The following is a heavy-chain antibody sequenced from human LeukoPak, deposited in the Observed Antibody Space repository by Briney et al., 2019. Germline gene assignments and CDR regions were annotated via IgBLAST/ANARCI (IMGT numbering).Heavy chain of an antibody. Sequence: GSVKVSFKASGYTFTSYDINWVRQATGQGLEWMGWMNPNSGNTGYAQKFQGRVTMTRNTSISTAYMELSSLRSEDTAVYYCARSHSGYCGGGSCYYYYYGMDVWGQGTTVTVSS. V-gene: IGHV1-8*01. J-gene: IGHJ6*02. CDR2: MNPNSGNT. CDR1: GYTFTSYD. D-gene: IGHD2-15*01. CDR3: ARSHSGYCGGGSCYYYYYGMDV.